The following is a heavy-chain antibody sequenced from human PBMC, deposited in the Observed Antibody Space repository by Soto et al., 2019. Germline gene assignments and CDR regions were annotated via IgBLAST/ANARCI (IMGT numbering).Heavy chain of an antibody. V-gene: IGHV3-21*06. CDR2: ISDDSSYI. D-gene: IGHD3-16*01. Sequence: GGSLRLSCAASGFTFSNYWMHWVRQAPGKGLEWLSSISDDSSYIDYADSLRGRFTVSRDNARNSLYLQIDSLGVEDTAVYYCATPYYFNHWGPGTLVTVSS. CDR3: ATPYYFNH. CDR1: GFTFSNYW. J-gene: IGHJ1*01.